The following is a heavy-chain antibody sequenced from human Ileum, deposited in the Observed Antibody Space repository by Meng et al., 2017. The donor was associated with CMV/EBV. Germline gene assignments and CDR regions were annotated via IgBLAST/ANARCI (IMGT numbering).Heavy chain of an antibody. D-gene: IGHD2-15*01. V-gene: IGHV3-7*01. CDR1: GFTYSNFW. CDR2: IKQDGSAT. CDR3: VREDIVVFDY. J-gene: IGHJ4*02. Sequence: GESLKISCAVSGFTYSNFWMSWVRQSPGRGLEWVANIKQDGSATYYADSVKGRFTISRDNAKNSLYLQMDNLRADDTAVYYCVREDIVVFDYWGQGTLVTVSS.